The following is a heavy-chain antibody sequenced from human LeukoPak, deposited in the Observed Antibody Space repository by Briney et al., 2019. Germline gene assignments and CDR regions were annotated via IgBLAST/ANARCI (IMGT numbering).Heavy chain of an antibody. J-gene: IGHJ4*02. D-gene: IGHD1-1*01. CDR1: GFPLSSYS. CDR2: ISASGGNI. Sequence: GGSLRLSCGASGFPLSSYSINWVRQAPGKGLEWVSYISASGGNIYYLDSVKGRFTVSRDNARKSLFLQMNNARVEDTAFYYCVRVKGTYFDYWGQGALVTVSS. V-gene: IGHV3-48*01. CDR3: VRVKGTYFDY.